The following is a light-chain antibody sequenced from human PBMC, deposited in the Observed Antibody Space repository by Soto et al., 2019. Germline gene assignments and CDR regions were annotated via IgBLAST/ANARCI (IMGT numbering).Light chain of an antibody. CDR2: GAS. CDR3: QQAGRSPCS. V-gene: IGKV3-20*01. CDR1: QSVSSS. J-gene: IGKJ1*01. Sequence: MVMTQDPSTVSASARVTGTLSFRASQSVSSSLAWYQQRPGQAPRLLIYGASSRATGIPDRFSGSGSGTDFTLTISRLEPEDFAVYYCQQAGRSPCSFGEGTKVDI.